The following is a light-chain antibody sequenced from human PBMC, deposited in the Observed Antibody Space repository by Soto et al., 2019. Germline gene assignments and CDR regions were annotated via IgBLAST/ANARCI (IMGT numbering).Light chain of an antibody. CDR1: QSVNIY. CDR3: QQYDDWPIT. Sequence: EIVMTQSPATLSVSPGERATLSCRASQSVNIYLAWYQQKPGQAPRLLIFGASYRATGIPARFSGSGSGTEFNLTISSLQSEDFAVYFCQQYDDWPITFGQGTRLENK. V-gene: IGKV3D-15*01. CDR2: GAS. J-gene: IGKJ5*01.